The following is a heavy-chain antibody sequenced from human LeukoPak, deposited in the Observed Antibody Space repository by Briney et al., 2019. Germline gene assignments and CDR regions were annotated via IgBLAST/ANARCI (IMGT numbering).Heavy chain of an antibody. J-gene: IGHJ4*02. CDR3: ARGVRRWLRDPFDY. Sequence: SEALSLTCAVYGGSFSGYYWSWIRQPPGKGLEWIGEINHSGSTNYNPSLKSRVTISVDTSKNQFSLKLSSVTAADTAVYYCARGVRRWLRDPFDYWGQGTLVTVSS. CDR1: GGSFSGYY. V-gene: IGHV4-34*01. D-gene: IGHD5-12*01. CDR2: INHSGST.